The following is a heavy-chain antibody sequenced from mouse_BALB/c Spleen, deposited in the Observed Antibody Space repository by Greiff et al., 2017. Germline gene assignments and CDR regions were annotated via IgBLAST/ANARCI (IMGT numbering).Heavy chain of an antibody. Sequence: VKLQESGAELAKPGASVKMSCKASGYTFTSYWMHWVKQRPGQGLEWIGYINPSTGYTEYNQKFKGKATLTADNSSSTAYMQLSSLTSEDSAVYYCARKRVPFFDYWGQGTTLTVSS. CDR1: GYTFTSYW. CDR3: ARKRVPFFDY. V-gene: IGHV1-7*01. CDR2: INPSTGYT. J-gene: IGHJ2*01.